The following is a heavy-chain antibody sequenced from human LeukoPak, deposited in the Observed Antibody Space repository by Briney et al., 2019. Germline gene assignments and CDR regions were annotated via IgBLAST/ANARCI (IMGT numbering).Heavy chain of an antibody. D-gene: IGHD2-2*01. V-gene: IGHV3-7*01. Sequence: GGSLRLSCAASGFTFSSYWVSWVRQAPGKGLEWVANIKQDGSEKYYVDSVKGRFTISRDNAKNSLYLQMNSLRAEDTAVYYCARDFRVEHIVVVPAAMPANSSSWPLDYWGQGTLVTVSS. J-gene: IGHJ4*02. CDR2: IKQDGSEK. CDR3: ARDFRVEHIVVVPAAMPANSSSWPLDY. CDR1: GFTFSSYW.